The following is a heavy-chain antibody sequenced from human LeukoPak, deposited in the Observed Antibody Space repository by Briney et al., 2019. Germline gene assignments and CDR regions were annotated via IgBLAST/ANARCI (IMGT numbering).Heavy chain of an antibody. D-gene: IGHD3-10*01. CDR1: GYSISSGYY. V-gene: IGHV4-38-2*02. Sequence: PSETLSLTCTVSGYSISSGYYWGWIRQPPGKGLEWIGSIYHSGSTYYNPSLKSRVTISVDTSKNQFSLKLSSVTAADTAVYCCARYGSGSHLGLWYGMDVWGQGTTVTVSS. CDR2: IYHSGST. CDR3: ARYGSGSHLGLWYGMDV. J-gene: IGHJ6*02.